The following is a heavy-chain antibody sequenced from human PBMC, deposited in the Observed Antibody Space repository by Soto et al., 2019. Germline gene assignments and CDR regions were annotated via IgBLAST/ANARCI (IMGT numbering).Heavy chain of an antibody. Sequence: GGSLRLSCAASGFTFSSYAMSWVRQAPGKGLEWVSAISGSGGSTYYADSVKGRFTISRDNSKNTLYLQMNSLRAEDTAVYYCEKDWDYGLRWPLYYFDYWGQGTLVTVSS. V-gene: IGHV3-23*01. D-gene: IGHD4-17*01. CDR2: ISGSGGST. J-gene: IGHJ4*02. CDR3: EKDWDYGLRWPLYYFDY. CDR1: GFTFSSYA.